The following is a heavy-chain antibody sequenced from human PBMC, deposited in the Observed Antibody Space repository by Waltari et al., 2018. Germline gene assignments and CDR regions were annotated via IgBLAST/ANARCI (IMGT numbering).Heavy chain of an antibody. CDR3: ATYRWLGY. CDR2: INYDGSEK. CDR1: EFNFSTYW. Sequence: EVQLVGSGGGLVPPGGSLRLSCEVSEFNFSTYWMTWVRQASGRGLEWVANINYDGSEKNYVDSVKGRFFISRDNARKSLYLQMNSLRAEDTAVYYCATYRWLGYWGQGTLVTVSS. V-gene: IGHV3-7*03. D-gene: IGHD3-10*01. J-gene: IGHJ4*02.